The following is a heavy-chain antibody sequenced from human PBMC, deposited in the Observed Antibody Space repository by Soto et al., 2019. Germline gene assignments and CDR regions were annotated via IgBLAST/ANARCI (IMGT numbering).Heavy chain of an antibody. V-gene: IGHV3-13*01. J-gene: IGHJ4*02. CDR3: ARGRLISLYYFDY. CDR2: IGTAGDT. CDR1: GFTFSNYD. Sequence: EVQLVESGGGLVQPGGSLRLSCAASGFTFSNYDMHWVRQVKGKGLEWVSTIGTAGDTYYPGSVKGRFTISRENAKYSLYIQMNSLRAEDPAVYYCARGRLISLYYFDYWGQGSLVTFSS. D-gene: IGHD2-15*01.